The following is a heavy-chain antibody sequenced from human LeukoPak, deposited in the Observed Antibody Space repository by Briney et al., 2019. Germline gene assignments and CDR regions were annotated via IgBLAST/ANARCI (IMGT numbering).Heavy chain of an antibody. D-gene: IGHD6-19*01. J-gene: IGHJ4*02. CDR1: GGSITNYY. CDR3: ARDGGYSSGWYVPLDY. V-gene: IGHV4-59*12. Sequence: PSETLSLTCTVSGGSITNYYWSWIRQPPGKGLEWIGYIYYSGSTNYNPSLKSRVTISVDTSKNQFSLKLSSVTAADTAVYYCARDGGYSSGWYVPLDYWGQGTLVTVSS. CDR2: IYYSGST.